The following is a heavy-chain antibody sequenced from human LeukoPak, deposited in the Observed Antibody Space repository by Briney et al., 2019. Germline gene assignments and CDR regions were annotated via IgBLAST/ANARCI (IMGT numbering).Heavy chain of an antibody. V-gene: IGHV1-69*06. CDR3: ARAPATYIRDAFDI. Sequence: SVTVSCKASVGTFSNFAINWVRQAPGQGLEWMGGLVPVFNAPKYAQRFQDRVTITADKSTNIAHMELSSLRSEDTAVYFCARAPATYIRDAFDIWGQGTIVTVSS. D-gene: IGHD3-3*02. CDR2: LVPVFNAP. CDR1: VGTFSNFA. J-gene: IGHJ3*02.